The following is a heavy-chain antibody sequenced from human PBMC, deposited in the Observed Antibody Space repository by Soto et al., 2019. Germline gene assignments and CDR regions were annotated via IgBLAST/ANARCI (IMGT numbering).Heavy chain of an antibody. CDR1: GFTFTSSA. V-gene: IGHV1-58*01. D-gene: IGHD3-16*01. CDR3: AVPRGYYYYGMDV. CDR2: IVVGSGNT. Sequence: ASVKVSCKASGFTFTSSAVQWVRQARGQRLEWIGWIVVGSGNTNYAQKFQERVTITRDMSTSTAYMELSSLRSEDTAGYYCAVPRGYYYYGMDVWGQGTTVTVSS. J-gene: IGHJ6*02.